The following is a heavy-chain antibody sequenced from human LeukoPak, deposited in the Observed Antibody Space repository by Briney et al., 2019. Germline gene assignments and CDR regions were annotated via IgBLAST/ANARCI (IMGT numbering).Heavy chain of an antibody. CDR1: GGSISSGGYY. CDR3: ARHTYDSSGQKRSPWDY. Sequence: PSETLSLTCTVSGGSISSGGYYWSWIRQPPGKGLEWIGYIYHSGSTYYNPSLKSRVTISVDRSKNQFSLKLSSVTAADTAVYYCARHTYDSSGQKRSPWDYWGQGTLVTVSS. CDR2: IYHSGST. V-gene: IGHV4-30-2*01. J-gene: IGHJ4*02. D-gene: IGHD3-22*01.